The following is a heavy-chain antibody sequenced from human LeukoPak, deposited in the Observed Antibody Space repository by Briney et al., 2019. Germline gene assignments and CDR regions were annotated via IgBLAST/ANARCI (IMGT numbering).Heavy chain of an antibody. V-gene: IGHV3-23*01. J-gene: IGHJ4*02. CDR3: AKDLGHCSSTSCYFDH. CDR2: MSASGVNT. CDR1: ASIFNIYA. Sequence: GRSLRPSCAASASIFNIYAMSWVSQPPENGMEWVSAMSASGVNTYHADSVKGRFTISRGNSKNTLYLQMNSLRAEDTARYYCAKDLGHCSSTSCYFDHWGQGTLATVSS. D-gene: IGHD2-2*01.